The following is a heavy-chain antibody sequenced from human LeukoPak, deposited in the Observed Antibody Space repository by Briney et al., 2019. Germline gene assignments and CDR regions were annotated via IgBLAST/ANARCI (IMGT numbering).Heavy chain of an antibody. Sequence: ASVKVSCKASGYTFTSYYMHWVRQAPGQGLEWMGIINPSGGSTSYAQKFQGRVTMTRDTSTSTVCMGLSSLRSEDTAVYYCARVASYDSSGYGQYYFDYWGQGTLVTVSS. CDR2: INPSGGST. V-gene: IGHV1-46*01. D-gene: IGHD3-22*01. J-gene: IGHJ4*02. CDR3: ARVASYDSSGYGQYYFDY. CDR1: GYTFTSYY.